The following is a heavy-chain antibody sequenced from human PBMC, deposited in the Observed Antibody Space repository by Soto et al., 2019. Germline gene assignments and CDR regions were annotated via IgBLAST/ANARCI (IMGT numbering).Heavy chain of an antibody. CDR1: GFTFSGYW. CDR3: ARDRSTGY. D-gene: IGHD2-2*01. J-gene: IGHJ4*02. V-gene: IGHV3-7*01. Sequence: GGSLRVSCAASGFTFSGYWMYWVRQPPGKGLEWVANIKQDGSEKYYVDSVKGRFTISRDNAKNSLYLQMNSLRAEDTAVYYCARDRSTGYWGQGTLVTVSS. CDR2: IKQDGSEK.